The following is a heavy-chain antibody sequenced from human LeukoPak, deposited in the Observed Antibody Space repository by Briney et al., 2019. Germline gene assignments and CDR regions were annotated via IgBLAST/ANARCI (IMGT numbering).Heavy chain of an antibody. Sequence: SETLSLTCAVYGGSFSGYYWSWIRQPPGKGLEWIGEINHSGTTNYNPSLKSRVTISVDTSKNQFSLKLSSVTAADTAVYYCARVRYDFWSGYYGPFDYWGQGTLVTVSS. CDR2: INHSGTT. J-gene: IGHJ4*02. CDR1: GGSFSGYY. V-gene: IGHV4-34*01. D-gene: IGHD3-3*01. CDR3: ARVRYDFWSGYYGPFDY.